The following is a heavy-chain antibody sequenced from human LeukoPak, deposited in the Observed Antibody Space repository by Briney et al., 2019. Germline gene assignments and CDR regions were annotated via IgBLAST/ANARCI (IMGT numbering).Heavy chain of an antibody. V-gene: IGHV4-31*03. D-gene: IGHD6-19*01. CDR3: ARVGGSGWTKYFDY. Sequence: SQTLSPTCTVSGDSVSSANRYWSWIRQHPGKGLEWIGHIYYSGNTYYNPSLQSRITISVDTSKSQFSLKLSSVTAADTALYYCARVGGSGWTKYFDYWGRGTLVTVSS. J-gene: IGHJ4*02. CDR1: GDSVSSANRY. CDR2: IYYSGNT.